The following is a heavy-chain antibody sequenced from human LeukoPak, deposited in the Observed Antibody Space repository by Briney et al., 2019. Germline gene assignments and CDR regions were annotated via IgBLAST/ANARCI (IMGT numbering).Heavy chain of an antibody. CDR2: ISWSSGII. V-gene: IGHV3-9*01. J-gene: IGHJ4*02. Sequence: PGRSLRLSCAASGFTFDDYAMHWVRQAPGKGLEWVSGISWSSGIIGYADSVKGRFTISRDNAKNSLYLQMNNLRVEDTAVYYCVGPDSQFDCWGQGTLVTVSS. CDR3: VGPDSQFDC. D-gene: IGHD3-10*01. CDR1: GFTFDDYA.